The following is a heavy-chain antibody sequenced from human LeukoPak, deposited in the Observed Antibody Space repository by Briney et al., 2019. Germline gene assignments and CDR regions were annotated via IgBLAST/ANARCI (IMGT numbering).Heavy chain of an antibody. Sequence: SAEPLSLPCTLSGGPINSSYGSWIRQPPGKSLEWIGYIYSSGTANYNPSLKSRVSISVDTSKNQFSLKLSSVTAADTAVYYCASMTTVGRPWHFDLWGRGTLVT. CDR2: IYSSGTA. J-gene: IGHJ2*01. CDR3: ASMTTVGRPWHFDL. V-gene: IGHV4-59*01. D-gene: IGHD4-23*01. CDR1: GGPINSSY.